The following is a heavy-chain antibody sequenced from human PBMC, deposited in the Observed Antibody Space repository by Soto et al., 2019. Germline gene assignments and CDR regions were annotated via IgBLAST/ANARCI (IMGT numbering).Heavy chain of an antibody. CDR3: ARDRIGTIFGVVSAGPNRFDP. CDR2: ISVYNGNT. D-gene: IGHD3-3*01. CDR1: GYTFTSYG. J-gene: IGHJ5*02. Sequence: GASVKVSCKASGYTFTSYGISWVRQAPGQGLEWMGWISVYNGNTNYAQKLQGRVTMTTDTSTSTAYMELRSLRSDDTAVYYCARDRIGTIFGVVSAGPNRFDPWGQGTLVTVSS. V-gene: IGHV1-18*01.